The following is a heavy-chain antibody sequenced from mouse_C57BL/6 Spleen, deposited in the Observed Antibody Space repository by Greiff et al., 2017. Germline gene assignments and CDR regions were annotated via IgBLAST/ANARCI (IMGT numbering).Heavy chain of an antibody. CDR2: INPSSGYT. CDR1: GYTFTSYT. J-gene: IGHJ2*01. V-gene: IGHV1-4*01. Sequence: QVQLQQPGAELARPGASVKMSCKASGYTFTSYTMHWVKQRPGQGLEWIGYINPSSGYTKYNQKFKDKATLTADKSSSTAYMQLSSLTSEDSAVYYCARGGTGTAAFDDWGKGTTLTVSS. CDR3: ARGGTGTAAFDD. D-gene: IGHD4-1*01.